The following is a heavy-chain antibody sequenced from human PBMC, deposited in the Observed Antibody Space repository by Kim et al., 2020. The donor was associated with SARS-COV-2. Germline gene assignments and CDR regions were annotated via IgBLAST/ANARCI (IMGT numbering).Heavy chain of an antibody. CDR2: INPNGGTT. CDR3: ARDSQDIAVVVAATEPLNF. D-gene: IGHD2-15*01. V-gene: IGHV1-46*01. CDR1: GYAFTKYY. Sequence: ASVKVSCKASGYAFTKYYLHWVRQARGQGLEWMGVINPNGGTTRYAQKFQDRVTMTRDTSTNTIFMELSSLRSDDTAVYFCARDSQDIAVVVAATEPLNFWGQGSMVIVSS. J-gene: IGHJ3*01.